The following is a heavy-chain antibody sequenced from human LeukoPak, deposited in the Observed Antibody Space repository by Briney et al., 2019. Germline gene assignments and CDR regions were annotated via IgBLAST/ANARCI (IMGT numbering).Heavy chain of an antibody. J-gene: IGHJ6*02. D-gene: IGHD6-13*01. V-gene: IGHV3-11*01. CDR2: ISSSGSTI. CDR1: GFTFSDYY. CDR3: AGVSSSWYGGLYYYGMDV. Sequence: GGSLRLSCAASGFTFSDYYMSWIRQAPGKGLEWVSYISSSGSTIYYADSVKGRFTISRDNAKNSLYLQMNSLRAEDTAVYYCAGVSSSWYGGLYYYGMDVWGQGTTVTVSS.